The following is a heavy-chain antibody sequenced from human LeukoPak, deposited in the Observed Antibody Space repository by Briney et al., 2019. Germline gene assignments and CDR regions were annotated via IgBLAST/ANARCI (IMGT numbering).Heavy chain of an antibody. V-gene: IGHV3-23*01. CDR1: GFTFRGYA. Sequence: GGSLRPSCEPPGFTFRGYAMSWVRKPPGKGREWASGISGSGGSTYYAASVKGRFTISRDNSKNTLYLQMNSLRAEDTAIYYCAKDIYDSSVFDYWGQGTLVTVSS. D-gene: IGHD3-22*01. J-gene: IGHJ4*02. CDR2: ISGSGGST. CDR3: AKDIYDSSVFDY.